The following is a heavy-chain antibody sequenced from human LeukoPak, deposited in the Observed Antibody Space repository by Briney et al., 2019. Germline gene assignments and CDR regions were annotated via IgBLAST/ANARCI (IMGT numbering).Heavy chain of an antibody. V-gene: IGHV3-30*04. CDR3: ARDSTGSSPYDY. CDR2: ISYDGSNK. J-gene: IGHJ4*02. D-gene: IGHD1-1*01. Sequence: QTGGSLRLSCAASGFTFSSYAMHWVRQAPCKGLEWVAVISYDGSNKYYADSVKGRFTISRDNSKNTLYLQMNSLRAEDTAVYYCARDSTGSSPYDYWGQGTLVTVSS. CDR1: GFTFSSYA.